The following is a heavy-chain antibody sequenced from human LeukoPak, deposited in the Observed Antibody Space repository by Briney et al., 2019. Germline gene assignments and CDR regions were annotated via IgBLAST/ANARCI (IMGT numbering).Heavy chain of an antibody. Sequence: GASVKVSCKASGYTFTGYYMHWVRQAPGQGLEWMGWINPITGGTNYAQKLQGRVTMTTDTSTSTAYMELRSLRSDDTAVYYCARDMGVLLWFGEPRGDYWGQGTLVTVSS. D-gene: IGHD3-10*01. J-gene: IGHJ4*02. CDR2: INPITGGT. CDR1: GYTFTGYY. CDR3: ARDMGVLLWFGEPRGDY. V-gene: IGHV1-2*02.